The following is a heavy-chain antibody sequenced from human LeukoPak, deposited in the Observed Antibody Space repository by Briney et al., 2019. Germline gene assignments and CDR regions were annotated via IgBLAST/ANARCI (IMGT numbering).Heavy chain of an antibody. J-gene: IGHJ5*02. CDR3: TRVFENA. Sequence: GGSLRLSCAASEFTFSNYAMSWVRQAPGKGLEWVSGISGRGDSTYYADSVKGRFTISRDNSKNSLYLLMNSLRAEDTAVYYCTRVFENAWGQGTLVTVSS. V-gene: IGHV3-23*01. CDR1: EFTFSNYA. D-gene: IGHD3-9*01. CDR2: ISGRGDST.